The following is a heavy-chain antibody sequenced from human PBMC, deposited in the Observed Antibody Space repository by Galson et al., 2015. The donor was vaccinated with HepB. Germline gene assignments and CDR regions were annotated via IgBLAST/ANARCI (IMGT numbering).Heavy chain of an antibody. CDR3: ASGVNSGTEYAFDI. CDR1: GFTFDDYG. CDR2: INWNGDST. D-gene: IGHD1-26*01. J-gene: IGHJ3*02. Sequence: SLRLSCAASGFTFDDYGMSWVRQAPGKGLDWVSGINWNGDSTDYADSVKGRFTISRDNAKNSLYLQMNSLRAEDTALYYCASGVNSGTEYAFDIWGQGTMVTVSS. V-gene: IGHV3-20*04.